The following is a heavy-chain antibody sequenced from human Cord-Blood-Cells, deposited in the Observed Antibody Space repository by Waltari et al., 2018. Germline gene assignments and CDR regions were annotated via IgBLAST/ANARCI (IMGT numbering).Heavy chain of an antibody. CDR1: GFTFSSYW. CDR2: INSDGSST. J-gene: IGHJ3*02. V-gene: IGHV3-74*01. CDR3: ARGYYDSSGYHAFDI. Sequence: EVQLVESGGGLVQPGGSLRLSCAASGFTFSSYWMHWVRPAPGKGLVWVSRINSDGSSTSYADSVKGRFTISRDNAKNTLYLQMNSLRAEDTAVYYCARGYYDSSGYHAFDIWGQGTMVTVSS. D-gene: IGHD3-22*01.